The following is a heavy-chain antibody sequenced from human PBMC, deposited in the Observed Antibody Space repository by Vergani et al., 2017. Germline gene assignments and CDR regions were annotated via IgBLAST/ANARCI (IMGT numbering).Heavy chain of an antibody. CDR3: ARSSSWYIYCYY. J-gene: IGHJ4*02. Sequence: EVQLVESGGGLVQPGRSLRLSCAASGFSFDDYDMHWVRQAPGKGLEWVSGISWNSGRIGYADSVKGRLTISRDNAKNSLYLQMNSPRAEDTALYSCARSSSWYIYCYYWGEGTLVTVSS. CDR2: ISWNSGRI. V-gene: IGHV3-9*01. D-gene: IGHD6-13*01. CDR1: GFSFDDYD.